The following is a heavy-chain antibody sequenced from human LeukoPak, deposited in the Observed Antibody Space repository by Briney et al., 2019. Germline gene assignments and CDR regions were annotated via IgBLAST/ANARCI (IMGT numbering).Heavy chain of an antibody. CDR1: GYNFVNYW. CDR2: IYPGDSDN. Sequence: GESLKISCKSSGYNFVNYWIAWVRQMPGKGLEWMGIIYPGDSDNRYSPSFKGQVTISVDKSISTAYLQWSSLKASDTAMYYCASGRLRRTRDAFDIWGQGTMVTVSS. CDR3: ASGRLRRTRDAFDI. D-gene: IGHD4-17*01. V-gene: IGHV5-51*01. J-gene: IGHJ3*02.